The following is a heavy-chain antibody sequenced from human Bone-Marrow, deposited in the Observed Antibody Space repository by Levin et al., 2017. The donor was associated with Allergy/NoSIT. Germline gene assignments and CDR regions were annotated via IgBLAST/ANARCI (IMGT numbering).Heavy chain of an antibody. V-gene: IGHV2-70*11. D-gene: IGHD5-18*01. CDR2: IDWDDDM. J-gene: IGHJ4*02. CDR1: GFSLTTSAMC. Sequence: SGPTLVKPTQTLTLTCTFSGFSLTTSAMCVSWIRQPPGKALEWLARIDWDDDMYYSTSLKTRLSISKDTSKNQVVLTMTNMDPVDTATYYCARSSPGGFSYGHHFDYWGQGTLVAVSS. CDR3: ARSSPGGFSYGHHFDY.